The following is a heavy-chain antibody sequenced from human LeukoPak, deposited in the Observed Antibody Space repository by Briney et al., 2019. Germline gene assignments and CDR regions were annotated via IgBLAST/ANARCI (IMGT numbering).Heavy chain of an antibody. D-gene: IGHD5-24*01. J-gene: IGHJ3*02. CDR2: ISWNSGSI. Sequence: PGRSLRLSCAASGFTFDDYAMHWVRQAPGKGLEWVSGISWNSGSIGCADSVKGRFTISRDNAKNSLYLQMNSLRAEDMALYYCAKEKMATHAFDIWGQGTMVTVSS. V-gene: IGHV3-9*03. CDR1: GFTFDDYA. CDR3: AKEKMATHAFDI.